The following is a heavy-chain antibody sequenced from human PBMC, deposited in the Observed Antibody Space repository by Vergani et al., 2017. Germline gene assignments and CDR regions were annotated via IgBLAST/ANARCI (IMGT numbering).Heavy chain of an antibody. Sequence: QLQLRESGPGLVKPSETLSLTCTVSGGSISSSSYYWGWIRQPPGKGLEWIGSIYYSGSTYYNPSLKSRVTISVETSKNQFSLKLSSVTAADTAVYYCARDLTYYGSGNNNYYYGMDVWGQGTTVTVSS. V-gene: IGHV4-39*07. CDR1: GGSISSSSYY. CDR3: ARDLTYYGSGNNNYYYGMDV. D-gene: IGHD3-10*01. J-gene: IGHJ6*02. CDR2: IYYSGST.